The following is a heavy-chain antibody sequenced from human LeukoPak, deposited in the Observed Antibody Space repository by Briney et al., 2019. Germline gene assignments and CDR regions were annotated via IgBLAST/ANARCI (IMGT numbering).Heavy chain of an antibody. V-gene: IGHV3-30*18. CDR2: ISYDGSNK. Sequence: GRPLRLSCAASGFTFSSYGMHWVRQAPGKGLEWVAVISYDGSNKYYADSVKGRFTISRDNFKNTLYLQMNSLRAEDTAVYYCAKDSAGWLDMWGQGTMVTVSS. CDR1: GFTFSSYG. CDR3: AKDSAGWLDM. D-gene: IGHD5-24*01. J-gene: IGHJ3*02.